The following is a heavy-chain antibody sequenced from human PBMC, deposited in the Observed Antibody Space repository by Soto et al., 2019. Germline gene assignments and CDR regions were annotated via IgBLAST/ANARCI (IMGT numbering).Heavy chain of an antibody. CDR1: GGSISSYY. J-gene: IGHJ4*02. Sequence: SETLSLTCTVSGGSISSYYWGWIRQPPGKGLEWIGSIYYSGSTYYNPSLKSRVTISVDTSKNQFSLKLSSVTAADTAVYYCARLGGRYAVPHFDYRGQGTLLTVSS. V-gene: IGHV4-39*01. CDR3: ARLGGRYAVPHFDY. D-gene: IGHD1-26*01. CDR2: IYYSGST.